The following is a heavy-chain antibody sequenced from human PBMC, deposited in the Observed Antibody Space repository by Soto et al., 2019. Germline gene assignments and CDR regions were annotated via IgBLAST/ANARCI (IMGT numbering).Heavy chain of an antibody. Sequence: QVQLVESGGGVVQPGRSLRLSCAASGFTFSSYGMHWVRQAPGKGLEWVAVIWYDGSNKYYADSVKGRFTISRDNSKNTLYLQMNSLRAEDTAVYYCARDPGIAARPPDYWGQGTLVTVSS. D-gene: IGHD6-6*01. CDR2: IWYDGSNK. CDR1: GFTFSSYG. J-gene: IGHJ4*02. V-gene: IGHV3-33*01. CDR3: ARDPGIAARPPDY.